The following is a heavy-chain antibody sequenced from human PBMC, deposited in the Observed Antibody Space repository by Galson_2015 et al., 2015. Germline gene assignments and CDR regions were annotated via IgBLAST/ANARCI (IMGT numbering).Heavy chain of an antibody. Sequence: SVKVSCKASGYSFSSYDINWVRQTTGQGLEWMGWMNPNSGNTGYAQKFQGRVTMTRNTSISIAYMELSSLRSEDTAVYYCARGGKYYYDSSGYLNWFDPWGQGTLVTVSS. CDR1: GYSFSSYD. J-gene: IGHJ5*02. D-gene: IGHD3-22*01. CDR3: ARGGKYYYDSSGYLNWFDP. CDR2: MNPNSGNT. V-gene: IGHV1-8*01.